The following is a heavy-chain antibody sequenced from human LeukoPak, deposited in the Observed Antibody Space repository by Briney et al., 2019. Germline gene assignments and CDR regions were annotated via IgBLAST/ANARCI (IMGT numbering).Heavy chain of an antibody. CDR1: GFSFRSDG. V-gene: IGHV3-23*01. CDR3: AHGTMYQLDY. D-gene: IGHD2-2*01. CDR2: ILGGAGST. Sequence: GGTLRLSCAASGFSFRSDGMSWVRQAPGKGLEWVSGILGGAGSTYCADSVKGRFTISRDNSKNTLYLQMNSLRAEDTAVYYCAHGTMYQLDYWGQGTLVTVSS. J-gene: IGHJ4*02.